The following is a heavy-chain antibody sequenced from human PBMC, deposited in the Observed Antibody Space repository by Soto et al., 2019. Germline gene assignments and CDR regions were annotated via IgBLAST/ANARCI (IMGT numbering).Heavy chain of an antibody. CDR3: TTAGSYRFDY. Sequence: PGGSLRLSCAASGFTFSSYWMHWVRQTPGKGPLWVSRIDPDGTTTNYADSVKGRFTISRDNAENTLYLQMGSLRAEDTAVYYCTTAGSYRFDYWGQGNLVTVAS. CDR2: IDPDGTTT. J-gene: IGHJ4*02. V-gene: IGHV3-74*01. D-gene: IGHD1-26*01. CDR1: GFTFSSYW.